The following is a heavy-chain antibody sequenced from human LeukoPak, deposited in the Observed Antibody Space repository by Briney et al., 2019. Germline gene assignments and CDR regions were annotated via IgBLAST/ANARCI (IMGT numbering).Heavy chain of an antibody. CDR1: GFTFSEHW. CDR3: ARDSRLKWNGYCFDY. J-gene: IGHJ4*02. Sequence: PGGSLRLSCEVSGFTFSEHWMHWIRQAPGKGLEWVALISFDGKKTDYADSVKGRFTFSRDNSKNTLSLQMSDLRAEDTAMYFCARDSRLKWNGYCFDYWGQGILVTVSS. V-gene: IGHV3-30*03. CDR2: ISFDGKKT. D-gene: IGHD2-2*03.